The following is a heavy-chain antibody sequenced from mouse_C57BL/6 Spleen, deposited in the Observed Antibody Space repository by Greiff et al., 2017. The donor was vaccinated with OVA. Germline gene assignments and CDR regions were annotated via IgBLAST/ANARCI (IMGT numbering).Heavy chain of an antibody. CDR1: GFTFSDAW. D-gene: IGHD4-1*02. CDR3: TSRNWDGAFDY. J-gene: IGHJ2*01. V-gene: IGHV6-6*01. Sequence: EVQRVESGGGLVQPGGSMKLSCAASGFTFSDAWMDWVRQSPEKGLEWVAEIRNKANNHATYYAESVKGRFTISRDDSKSSVYLQMNSLRAEDTGIYYCTSRNWDGAFDYWGQGTTLTVSS. CDR2: IRNKANNHAT.